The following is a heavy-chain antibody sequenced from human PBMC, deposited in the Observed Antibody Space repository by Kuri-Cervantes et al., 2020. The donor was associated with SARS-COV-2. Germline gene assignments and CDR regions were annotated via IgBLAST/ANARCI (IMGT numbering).Heavy chain of an antibody. CDR3: ARDLWGDSYYYYGMDV. J-gene: IGHJ6*02. Sequence: SETLSLTCTVSGGSVSSGSYYWSWIRQPPGKGLEWIGYIYYSGSTNYNPSLKSRVTISVDTSKNQFSLKLSSVTAADTAVYYCARDLWGDSYYYYGMDVWGQGTTVTGSS. CDR2: IYYSGST. CDR1: GGSVSSGSYY. V-gene: IGHV4-61*01. D-gene: IGHD2-21*01.